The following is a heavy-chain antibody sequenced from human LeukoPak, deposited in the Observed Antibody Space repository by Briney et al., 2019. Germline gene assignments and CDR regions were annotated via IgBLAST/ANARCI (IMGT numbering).Heavy chain of an antibody. Sequence: GGSLRLSCAASGITFSSYWMSWVRQAPGKGLEWVANIKQDGSEKYYVDSVKGRFTISRDNAKNSLYLQMNSLRAEDTAVYYCARSRGSPGYYYYYYMDVWGKGTTVTISS. D-gene: IGHD1-26*01. V-gene: IGHV3-7*01. CDR2: IKQDGSEK. CDR3: ARSRGSPGYYYYYYMDV. CDR1: GITFSSYW. J-gene: IGHJ6*03.